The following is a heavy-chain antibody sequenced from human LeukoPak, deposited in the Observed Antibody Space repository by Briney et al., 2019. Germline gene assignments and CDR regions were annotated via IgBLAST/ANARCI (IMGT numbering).Heavy chain of an antibody. V-gene: IGHV4-31*03. CDR1: GGSISSGGYY. Sequence: SETLSLTCTVSGGSISSGGYYWSWIRQHPGKGLEWIGYIYYSGSTYYNPSLKSRVTISVDTSKNQFSLKLSSVTAADTAVYYCARSRDFIVAYYFDYWGQGTLVTVSS. CDR3: ARSRDFIVAYYFDY. CDR2: IYYSGST. D-gene: IGHD2-21*01. J-gene: IGHJ4*02.